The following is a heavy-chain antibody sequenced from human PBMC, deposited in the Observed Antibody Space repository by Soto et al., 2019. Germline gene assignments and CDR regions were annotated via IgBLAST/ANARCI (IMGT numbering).Heavy chain of an antibody. J-gene: IGHJ6*02. CDR1: GGSFSGYY. V-gene: IGHV4-34*01. Sequence: SETLSLTCAVYGGSFSGYYWSWIRQPPGKGLEWIGEINHSGSTNYNPSLKSRVTISVDTSKNQFSLKLSSVTAADTAVYYCAVIRGKPYSSGSPYGMDVWGQGTTVTVSS. CDR2: INHSGST. CDR3: AVIRGKPYSSGSPYGMDV. D-gene: IGHD6-19*01.